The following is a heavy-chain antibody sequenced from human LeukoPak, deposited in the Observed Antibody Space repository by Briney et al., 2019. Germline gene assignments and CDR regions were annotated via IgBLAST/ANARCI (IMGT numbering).Heavy chain of an antibody. CDR2: ISWNSGSI. CDR3: AKDITHKSYYYYGMDV. V-gene: IGHV3-9*01. Sequence: GGSLRLSCAASGITFTKAYMSWVRQAPGKGLEWVSGISWNSGSIGYADSVKGRFTISRDNAKNSLYLQMNSLRAEDTALYYCAKDITHKSYYYYGMDVWGQGTTVTVSS. CDR1: GITFTKAY. J-gene: IGHJ6*02.